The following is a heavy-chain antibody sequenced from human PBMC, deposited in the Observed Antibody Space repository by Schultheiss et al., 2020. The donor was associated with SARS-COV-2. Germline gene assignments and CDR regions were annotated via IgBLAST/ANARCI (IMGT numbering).Heavy chain of an antibody. V-gene: IGHV3-30*18. CDR1: GFTFSSYG. CDR3: AKWRVTGDRGDY. CDR2: ISYDGSNK. Sequence: GESLKISCAASGFTFSSYGMHWVRQAPGKGLEWVAVISYDGSNKYYADSVKGRFTISRDNSKNTLYLQMNSLRAEDTAVYYCAKWRVTGDRGDYWGQGTLVTVSS. J-gene: IGHJ4*02. D-gene: IGHD7-27*01.